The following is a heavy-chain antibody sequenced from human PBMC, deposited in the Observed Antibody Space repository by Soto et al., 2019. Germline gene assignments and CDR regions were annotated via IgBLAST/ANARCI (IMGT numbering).Heavy chain of an antibody. D-gene: IGHD2-2*02. Sequence: KSAAWLWNRQSPSRGLEWLGRTYYRSKWYNDYAVSVKSRITINPDTSKNQFSLQLNSVTPEDTAVYYCARVVDIVVVPAAIREHDYYYYGMDGWGRGTTVTVSS. CDR3: ARVVDIVVVPAAIREHDYYYYGMDG. V-gene: IGHV6-1*01. CDR2: TYYRSKWYN. J-gene: IGHJ6*02. CDR1: KSAA.